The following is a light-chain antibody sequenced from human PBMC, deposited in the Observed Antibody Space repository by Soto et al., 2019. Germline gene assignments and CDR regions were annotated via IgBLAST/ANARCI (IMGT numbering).Light chain of an antibody. CDR2: DAS. CDR3: QQYDNLPYT. Sequence: DIQMTQSPSSLSASVGDRVTITCQASQDISNYLNWYQQKPGTAPKLLSYDASNLETGVPSRFSGSVSGKDFTFTISSLQPEDIATYYCQQYDNLPYTFGQGTKLEIK. CDR1: QDISNY. J-gene: IGKJ2*01. V-gene: IGKV1-33*01.